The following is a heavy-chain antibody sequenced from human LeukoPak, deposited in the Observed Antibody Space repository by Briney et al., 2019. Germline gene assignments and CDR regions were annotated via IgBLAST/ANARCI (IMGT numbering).Heavy chain of an antibody. CDR2: ISGHNGNT. V-gene: IGHV1-18*01. CDR3: AREGGIVATIGELDY. D-gene: IGHD5-12*01. CDR1: GGTFSSYA. J-gene: IGHJ4*02. Sequence: ASVKVSCKASGGTFSSYAISWVRQAPGQGLEWMGWISGHNGNTQYAQKVQDRVTMTTDTSTSTAYMGLRRLRSDDTAVYYCAREGGIVATIGELDYWGQGTPVTVSS.